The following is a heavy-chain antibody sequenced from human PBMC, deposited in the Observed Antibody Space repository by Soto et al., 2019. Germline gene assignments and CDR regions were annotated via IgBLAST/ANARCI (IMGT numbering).Heavy chain of an antibody. CDR1: GFTFSSYG. J-gene: IGHJ4*02. D-gene: IGHD6-19*01. CDR3: AKYLGVAVAAVDY. Sequence: QVQLVESGGGVVQPGRSLRLSCAASGFTFSSYGMHWVRQAPGKGLEWVAVISYDGSNKYYADSVKGRFTISRDNSKNTLYLQMNSLRAEDTAVYYCAKYLGVAVAAVDYWGQGTLVTVSS. CDR2: ISYDGSNK. V-gene: IGHV3-30*18.